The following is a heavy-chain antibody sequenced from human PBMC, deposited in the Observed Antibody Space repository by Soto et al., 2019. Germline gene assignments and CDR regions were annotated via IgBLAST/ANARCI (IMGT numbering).Heavy chain of an antibody. CDR3: AREGHVGAPLYYYYGMDV. Sequence: PSETLSLTCAVYGGSFSGYYWSWIRQPPGKGLEWIGEINHSGSTNYNPSLKSRVTISVDTSKNQFSLKLSSVTAADTAVYYCAREGHVGAPLYYYYGMDVWGQGTTVTVSS. J-gene: IGHJ6*02. V-gene: IGHV4-34*01. CDR1: GGSFSGYY. D-gene: IGHD1-26*01. CDR2: INHSGST.